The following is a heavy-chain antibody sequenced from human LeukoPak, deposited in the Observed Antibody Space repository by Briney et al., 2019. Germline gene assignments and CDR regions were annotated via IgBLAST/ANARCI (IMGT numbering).Heavy chain of an antibody. CDR3: AKDSVAAGEGYY. J-gene: IGHJ4*02. Sequence: GGSLRLSCAASGFIFSNYGMSWVRQAPGKGLEWVSAISGSGGSTYYADSVKGRFTISRDNSKNTLYLQMNSLRAEDTAVYYCAKDSVAAGEGYYWGQGTLVTVSS. CDR1: GFIFSNYG. D-gene: IGHD6-13*01. CDR2: ISGSGGST. V-gene: IGHV3-23*01.